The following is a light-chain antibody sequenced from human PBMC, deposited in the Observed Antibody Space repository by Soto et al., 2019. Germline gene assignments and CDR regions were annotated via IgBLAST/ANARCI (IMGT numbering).Light chain of an antibody. CDR2: SAS. CDR3: QQYNDWPPST. Sequence: EIVMTQSPATLSMSPGERATLSCRASQSVSSSLAWYQQTPGQAPRLLIYSASTRATGIPARFSGSGSGTEFTLTISSLQSEDFAVYYCQQYNDWPPSTFGQGTKVDIK. V-gene: IGKV3-15*01. CDR1: QSVSSS. J-gene: IGKJ1*01.